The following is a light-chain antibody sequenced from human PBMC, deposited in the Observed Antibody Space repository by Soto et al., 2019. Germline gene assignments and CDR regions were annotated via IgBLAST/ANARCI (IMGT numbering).Light chain of an antibody. Sequence: EIVLTQSPATLSLSPGERATLSCRASQSVGNNLAWYQQKPGQPPRLLIYDTFSRATGIPARFSGSGSGTDFTLTISSLEPDDFAVYYCQQRTNWPLTFGGGTKVEIK. J-gene: IGKJ4*01. CDR1: QSVGNN. CDR3: QQRTNWPLT. CDR2: DTF. V-gene: IGKV3-11*01.